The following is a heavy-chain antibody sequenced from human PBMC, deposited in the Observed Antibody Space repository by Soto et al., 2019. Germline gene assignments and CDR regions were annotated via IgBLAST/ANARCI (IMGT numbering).Heavy chain of an antibody. CDR1: GFTFSSYS. Sequence: GGSLRLSCAASGFTFSSYSMNWVRQAPGRGLEWVSYISSSSTIYYADSVKGRFTISRDNAKNSLYLQMNSLRAEDTAVYYCARGPDWKDAFDIWGQGTMVTVSS. CDR3: ARGPDWKDAFDI. CDR2: ISSSSTI. J-gene: IGHJ3*02. V-gene: IGHV3-48*01. D-gene: IGHD1-1*01.